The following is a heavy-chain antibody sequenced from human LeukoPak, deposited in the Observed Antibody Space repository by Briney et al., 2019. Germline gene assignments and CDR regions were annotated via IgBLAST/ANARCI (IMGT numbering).Heavy chain of an antibody. V-gene: IGHV4-34*01. J-gene: IGHJ4*02. CDR3: ASPTTGDY. D-gene: IGHD1-26*01. Sequence: SETLSLTCAVYGGSFSGYYWSWIRQLPGKGLEWIGEINHSESTYYNPSLKSRVTISVDTSKNQFSLKLSSVTAADTAVYYCASPTTGDYWGQGTLVTVSS. CDR1: GGSFSGYY. CDR2: INHSEST.